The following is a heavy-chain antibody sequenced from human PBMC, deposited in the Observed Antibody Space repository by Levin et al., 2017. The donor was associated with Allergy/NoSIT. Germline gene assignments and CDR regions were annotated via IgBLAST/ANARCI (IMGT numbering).Heavy chain of an antibody. CDR2: IYYSGST. J-gene: IGHJ5*02. V-gene: IGHV4-31*03. D-gene: IGHD2-15*01. CDR3: AREEDTRWFDP. Sequence: PSETLSLTCTVSGGSISSGGYYWSWIRQHPGKGLEWIGYIYYSGSTYYNPSLKSRVTISVDTSKNQFSLKLSSVTAADTAVYYCAREEDTRWFDPWGQGTLVTVSS. CDR1: GGSISSGGYY.